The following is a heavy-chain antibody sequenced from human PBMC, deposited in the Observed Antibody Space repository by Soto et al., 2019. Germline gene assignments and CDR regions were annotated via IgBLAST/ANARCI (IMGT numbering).Heavy chain of an antibody. J-gene: IGHJ5*02. CDR2: IIPMYGIA. Sequence: QVQLVQSWGEVKKPGSSVRVSCRTSGGTFKNYGFSWVRQAPGQGLEWMGGIIPMYGIANYGQIFQGRLTITADESTNTASMDLSSLKSEDTAVYYCAGEVGGTGFHLWGQGTEVTVSP. D-gene: IGHD3-9*01. CDR1: GGTFKNYG. CDR3: AGEVGGTGFHL. V-gene: IGHV1-69*12.